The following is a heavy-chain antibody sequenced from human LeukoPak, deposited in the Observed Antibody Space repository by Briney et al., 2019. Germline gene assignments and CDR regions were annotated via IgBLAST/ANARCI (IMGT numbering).Heavy chain of an antibody. CDR3: AIPRHDAFDI. Sequence: GGSLRLSCAASGFTFSSYWMHWFRQTPGKGLVWVSRISSDGSSTSYADSVKGRFTISRDNAKNTLYLQMNSLRAEDTAVYYCAIPRHDAFDIWGQGTMVTVSS. CDR1: GFTFSSYW. CDR2: ISSDGSST. V-gene: IGHV3-74*01. J-gene: IGHJ3*02.